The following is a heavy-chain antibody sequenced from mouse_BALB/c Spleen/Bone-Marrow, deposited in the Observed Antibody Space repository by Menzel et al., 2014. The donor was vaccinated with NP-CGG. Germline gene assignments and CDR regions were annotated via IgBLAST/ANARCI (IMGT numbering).Heavy chain of an antibody. J-gene: IGHJ3*01. CDR1: GFDFSRYW. Sequence: EVMLVESGGGLVQPGGSLKLYCAASGFDFSRYWMSWVRQAPGKGLEWIGEINPDSNTINYTPSLKDKFIISRDNAKNTLFLQMSKVRFEDTALYYCARLGYYGSFAYWGQGTLVTVSA. CDR3: ARLGYYGSFAY. CDR2: INPDSNTI. D-gene: IGHD1-2*01. V-gene: IGHV4-1*02.